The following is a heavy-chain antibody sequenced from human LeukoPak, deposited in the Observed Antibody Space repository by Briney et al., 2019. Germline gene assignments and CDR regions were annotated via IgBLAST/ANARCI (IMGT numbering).Heavy chain of an antibody. V-gene: IGHV4-59*01. J-gene: IGHJ4*02. CDR1: GGSISSYY. Sequence: SETLSLTCTVSGGSISSYYWSWIRQPPGKGLEWIGYIYYSWSTNYNPSLKSRVTISVDTSKTQYSLKLSSVTAADTAVYYCVSSRYSSSWFDYWGQGTLVTVSS. D-gene: IGHD6-13*01. CDR3: VSSRYSSSWFDY. CDR2: IYYSWST.